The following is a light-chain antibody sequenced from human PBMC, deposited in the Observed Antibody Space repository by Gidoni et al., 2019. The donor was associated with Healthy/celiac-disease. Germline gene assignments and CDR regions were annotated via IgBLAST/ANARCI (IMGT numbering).Light chain of an antibody. V-gene: IGLV1-40*01. CDR2: GNS. J-gene: IGLJ2*01. CDR3: QSYDSSLSVSVV. CDR1: SSNIGAGYD. Sequence: SVLTQPPSVSGAPGQRVTISCTGSSSNIGAGYDVHWYQQLPGTAPKLLIYGNSNRPSGVPDRFSGSRCGTSASLAITGLQAEDEADYYCQSYDSSLSVSVVFGGGTKLTVL.